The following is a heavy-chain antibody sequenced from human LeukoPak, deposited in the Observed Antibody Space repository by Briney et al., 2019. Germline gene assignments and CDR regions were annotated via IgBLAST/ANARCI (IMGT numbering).Heavy chain of an antibody. J-gene: IGHJ4*02. CDR3: ARDRLNAFWSGDSWDY. CDR1: GFTFSSHW. V-gene: IGHV3-7*01. D-gene: IGHD3-3*01. Sequence: GGSLRLSCAASGFTFSSHWMSWVRQAPGKGLEWVANIKQDGSEKYYVDSVKGRFTISRDNTKNSLYLQMNSLRAEDTAVYYCARDRLNAFWSGDSWDYWGQGTLATVSS. CDR2: IKQDGSEK.